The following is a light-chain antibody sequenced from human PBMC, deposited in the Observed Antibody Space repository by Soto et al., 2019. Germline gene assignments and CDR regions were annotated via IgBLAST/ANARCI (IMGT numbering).Light chain of an antibody. J-gene: IGLJ3*02. CDR2: DNN. Sequence: QSVLTQPPSVSAAPGQKVTMSCSGSSSNIGNNYVSWYQQLPGTAPKLLIYDNNKRPSGIPDRFSGSKSGTSATLGITGLQTGDEADYYCGTWDSSLSAGVFGGGTHLTVL. CDR3: GTWDSSLSAGV. CDR1: SSNIGNNY. V-gene: IGLV1-51*01.